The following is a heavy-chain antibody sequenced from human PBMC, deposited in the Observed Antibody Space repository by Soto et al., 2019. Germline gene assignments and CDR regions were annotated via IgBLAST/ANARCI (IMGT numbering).Heavy chain of an antibody. J-gene: IGHJ6*02. D-gene: IGHD3-3*01. CDR3: AKAPDRHYTGMGYYYGMDV. V-gene: IGHV3-23*01. CDR1: GFTFSSYA. CDR2: ISGSGGST. Sequence: VGSLRLSCAASGFTFSSYAMSWVRQAPGKVLEWVSAISGSGGSTYYADSVKGRFTISRDNSKNTLYLQMNSLRAEDTAVYYCAKAPDRHYTGMGYYYGMDVWGQGTTVTVSS.